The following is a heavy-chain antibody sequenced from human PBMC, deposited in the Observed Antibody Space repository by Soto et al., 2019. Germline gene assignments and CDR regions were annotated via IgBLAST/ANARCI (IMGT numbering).Heavy chain of an antibody. J-gene: IGHJ4*02. CDR1: GFTFSSFW. Sequence: GGSLRLSCAASGFTFSSFWMSWVRQGPGKGPEWVANIKQDGSEIYYVDSVKGRFTISRDNAKSSLYLQMTSLRAEDTAVYHCAKSLSAIPGDSWGQGTLVTVS. CDR2: IKQDGSEI. CDR3: AKSLSAIPGDS. D-gene: IGHD2-2*01. V-gene: IGHV3-7*05.